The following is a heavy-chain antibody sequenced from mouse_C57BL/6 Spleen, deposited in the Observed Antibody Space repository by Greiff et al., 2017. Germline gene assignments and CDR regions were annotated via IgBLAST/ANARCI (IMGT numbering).Heavy chain of an antibody. V-gene: IGHV1-74*01. CDR2: IHPSDSDT. J-gene: IGHJ3*01. D-gene: IGHD2-2*01. CDR1: GYTFTSYW. Sequence: QVQLQQPGAELVKPGASVKVSCKASGYTFTSYWMHWVKQRPGQGLEWIGRIHPSDSDTNYNQKFKGKATLTVDKSSSTAYMQLSSRTSEDSAVXYWAMWGYGYDGFAYWGQGTLVTVSA. CDR3: AMWGYGYDGFAY.